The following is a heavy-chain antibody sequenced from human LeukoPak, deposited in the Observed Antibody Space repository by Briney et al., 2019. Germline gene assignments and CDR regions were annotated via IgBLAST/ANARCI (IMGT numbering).Heavy chain of an antibody. Sequence: GGSLRLSCAASGFTVSSNYMSWVRQAPGKGLERVSVIYSGGSTYYADSVKGRFTISRDNSKNTLYLQMNSLRAEDTAVYYCARTLWFGTYYFDYWGQGTLVTVSS. D-gene: IGHD3-10*01. CDR2: IYSGGST. V-gene: IGHV3-53*01. CDR3: ARTLWFGTYYFDY. J-gene: IGHJ4*02. CDR1: GFTVSSNY.